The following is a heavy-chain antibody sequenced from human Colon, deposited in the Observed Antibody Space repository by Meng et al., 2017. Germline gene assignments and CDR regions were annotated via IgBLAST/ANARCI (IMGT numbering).Heavy chain of an antibody. CDR3: ATIQSSPHFFDY. J-gene: IGHJ4*02. D-gene: IGHD5-18*01. CDR1: GGSFSSDNW. CDR2: IHHSGIT. V-gene: IGHV4-4*02. Sequence: QVQLQESGPGLVKPSGTLSLTCAVSGGSFSSDNWWSWVRQPPGKGLEWIGYIHHSGITYYNPSLRSRLIISIDTSKRQLSLTLNSVTAADTALYYCATIQSSPHFFDYWGQGTLVTVSS.